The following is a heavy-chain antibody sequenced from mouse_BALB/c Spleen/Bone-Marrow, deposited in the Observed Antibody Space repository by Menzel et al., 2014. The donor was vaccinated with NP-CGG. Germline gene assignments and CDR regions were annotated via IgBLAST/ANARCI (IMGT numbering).Heavy chain of an antibody. CDR1: GFDFSRYW. D-gene: IGHD1-2*01. Sequence: EVKVVESGGGLVQPGGPLKLSCAASGFDFSRYWMSWVRQAPGKGLEWIGEINPDSSTINYMPSLKDKFIISRDNAKNTLYLQMRKVRSEDTALYYCARQGYYGYSDYWGQGTTLTVSS. J-gene: IGHJ2*01. V-gene: IGHV4-1*02. CDR3: ARQGYYGYSDY. CDR2: INPDSSTI.